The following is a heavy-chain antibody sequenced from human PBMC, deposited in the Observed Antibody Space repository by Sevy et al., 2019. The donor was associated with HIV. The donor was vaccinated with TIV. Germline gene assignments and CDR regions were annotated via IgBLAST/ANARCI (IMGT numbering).Heavy chain of an antibody. J-gene: IGHJ4*02. CDR3: ARYRDSYNYDY. Sequence: GGSLRLSCAASGFTFSTYDMHWVRQAPGKGLEWVALIWYDGTNKYYADSVKGRFTISRDNSKNTLSLQMNSLRAEDTAVYYCARYRDSYNYDYWGQGTLVTVSS. CDR1: GFTFSTYD. D-gene: IGHD5-12*01. V-gene: IGHV3-33*01. CDR2: IWYDGTNK.